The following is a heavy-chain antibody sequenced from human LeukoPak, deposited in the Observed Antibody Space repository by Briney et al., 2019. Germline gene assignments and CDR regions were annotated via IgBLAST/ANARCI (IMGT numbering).Heavy chain of an antibody. J-gene: IGHJ4*02. CDR1: GFTFSSYE. CDR2: ISGSGSTI. V-gene: IGHV3-48*03. D-gene: IGHD3-10*01. CDR3: ARNGGDFYGSGNYGAYFDY. Sequence: GGSLRLSCAASGFTFSSYEMNWVRQGPGKGLEWVSYISGSGSTILYADSVKGRFTISRDNAKESLYLQLNSLRADDTAVYFCARNGGDFYGSGNYGAYFDYWGQGTLVTVSS.